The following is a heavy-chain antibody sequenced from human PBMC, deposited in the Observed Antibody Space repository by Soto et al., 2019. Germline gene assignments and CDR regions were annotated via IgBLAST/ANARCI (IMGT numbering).Heavy chain of an antibody. CDR1: GFTFSNSW. Sequence: EVQLVESGGGLVQPGESLRLYCAASGFTFSNSWMSWVRQAPGKGLEWVANIKEDGSEKDYVDPVKGRFTITRDNAKNSLYLQMNNLRAEDTAVYFCTRKRFGMDVWGQGTTVTVSS. CDR2: IKEDGSEK. J-gene: IGHJ6*02. V-gene: IGHV3-7*03. CDR3: TRKRFGMDV.